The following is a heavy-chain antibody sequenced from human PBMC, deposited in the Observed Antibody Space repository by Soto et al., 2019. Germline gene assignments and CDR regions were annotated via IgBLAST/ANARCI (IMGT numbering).Heavy chain of an antibody. CDR1: GYTFTSYG. Sequence: ASVKVSCKASGYTFTSYGISWVRQAPGQGLEWMGWISTYNDNTNYAQKLQGRVTMTTDTSTSTAYMELRSLRSEDTAVYYCAWGGHYYYYGMDVWGQGTTVTVSS. CDR2: ISTYNDNT. D-gene: IGHD3-16*01. CDR3: AWGGHYYYYGMDV. V-gene: IGHV1-18*01. J-gene: IGHJ6*02.